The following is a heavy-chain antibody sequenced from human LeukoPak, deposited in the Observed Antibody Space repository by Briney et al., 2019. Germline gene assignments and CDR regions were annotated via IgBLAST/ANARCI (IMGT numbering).Heavy chain of an antibody. CDR3: ARGLSRLVRGVNYYYGMDV. CDR2: ISAYNGNT. D-gene: IGHD3-10*01. Sequence: ASVKVSCKASGYTFTSYGISWVRQAPGQGLEWMGWISAYNGNTNYAQKLQGRVTMTTDTSTSTAYMELRSLRSDDTAVYYCARGLSRLVRGVNYYYGMDVWGQGTTVTVSS. V-gene: IGHV1-18*01. CDR1: GYTFTSYG. J-gene: IGHJ6*02.